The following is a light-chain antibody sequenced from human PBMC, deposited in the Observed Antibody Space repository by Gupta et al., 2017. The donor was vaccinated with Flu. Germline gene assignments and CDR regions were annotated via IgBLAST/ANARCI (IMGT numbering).Light chain of an antibody. Sequence: ALTQPAPVPGSQGKSISISGSEISNEVGYYNLVSWYQQHPGKDPKLMIYEVRKRPSGVSNRFFGAKSDNTATLTISGLQAEDEADYYCCSYSGGSSWVFGGGTRLTVL. J-gene: IGLJ3*02. V-gene: IGLV2-23*02. CDR1: SNEVGYYNL. CDR2: EVR. CDR3: CSYSGGSSWV.